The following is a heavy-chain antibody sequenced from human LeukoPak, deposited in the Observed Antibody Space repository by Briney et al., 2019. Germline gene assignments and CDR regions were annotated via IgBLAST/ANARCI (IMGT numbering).Heavy chain of an antibody. CDR3: AGGRPHGNDY. CDR1: GFTFSSYW. CDR2: IASDGSST. V-gene: IGHV3-74*01. D-gene: IGHD4-23*01. J-gene: IGHJ4*02. Sequence: GGSLTLSCAASGFTFSSYWMNWDRQAPGKGLVWVSRIASDGSSTTYADSVKGRFSISRDNAKNTLYLQMNSLRDEDTAVYYCAGGRPHGNDYWGQGTLVTVSS.